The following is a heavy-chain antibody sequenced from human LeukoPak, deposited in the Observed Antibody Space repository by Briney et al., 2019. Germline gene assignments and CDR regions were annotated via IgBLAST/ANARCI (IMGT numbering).Heavy chain of an antibody. CDR1: GGSFSDYY. CDR2: VNHSGST. D-gene: IGHD3-22*01. J-gene: IGHJ5*02. Sequence: SETLSLTCAVYGGSFSDYYWTWIRRPPGKGLEWIGEVNHSGSTNYSPSLKSRVTITVDTSKNQFSLKLSSVTAADTAVYYCARGGSYYYDSSGSYSCFDPWGQGTLVTVSS. V-gene: IGHV4-34*01. CDR3: ARGGSYYYDSSGSYSCFDP.